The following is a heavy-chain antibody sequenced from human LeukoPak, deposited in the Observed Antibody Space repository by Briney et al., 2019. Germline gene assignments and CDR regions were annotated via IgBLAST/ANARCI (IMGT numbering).Heavy chain of an antibody. J-gene: IGHJ6*03. V-gene: IGHV1-2*02. CDR2: INPNSGGT. Sequence: ATVKVSCKASGYTFTGYYMHWVRQAPGQGLEWMGWINPNSGGTNYTQKFQGRVTMTRDTSISTAYMELSRLRSDDTAVYYCARDWVGPSGDYYYYMDVWGKGTTVTVSS. CDR1: GYTFTGYY. D-gene: IGHD3-10*01. CDR3: ARDWVGPSGDYYYYMDV.